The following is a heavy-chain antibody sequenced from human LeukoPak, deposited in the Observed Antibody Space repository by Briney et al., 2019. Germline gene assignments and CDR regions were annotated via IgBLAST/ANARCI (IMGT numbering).Heavy chain of an antibody. CDR3: ATAGDLNRFDP. Sequence: GGSLRLSCATSGFSFSNSWMSWVRQAPGKGLEWVANIKEDGSERYYLDSVEGRFAISRDNAKNSLYLQMNSMRAEDTAVYYCATAGDLNRFDPRGQGTLVIVSS. J-gene: IGHJ5*02. D-gene: IGHD1-14*01. V-gene: IGHV3-7*01. CDR2: IKEDGSER. CDR1: GFSFSNSW.